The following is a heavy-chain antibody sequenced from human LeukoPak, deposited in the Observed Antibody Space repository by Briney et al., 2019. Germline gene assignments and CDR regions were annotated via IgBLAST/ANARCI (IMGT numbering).Heavy chain of an antibody. Sequence: PSETLSLTCTVSGGSISSYYWSWIRQPPGKGLEGMGYIYYSVSTNYNPSLKSRVTISVDTSKNQFSLKLSSVTAADTAVYYCARVLRYFDWLPYNWFDPWGQGTLVTVSS. V-gene: IGHV4-59*01. CDR3: ARVLRYFDWLPYNWFDP. CDR1: GGSISSYY. CDR2: IYYSVST. J-gene: IGHJ5*02. D-gene: IGHD3-9*01.